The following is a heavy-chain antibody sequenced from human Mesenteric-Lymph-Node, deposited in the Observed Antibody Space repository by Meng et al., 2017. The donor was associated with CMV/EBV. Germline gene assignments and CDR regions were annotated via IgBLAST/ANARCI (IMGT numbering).Heavy chain of an antibody. CDR1: GGSVSSGSYY. J-gene: IGHJ6*02. CDR2: IYYSGST. D-gene: IGHD3-16*01. V-gene: IGHV4-61*01. CDR3: ARGLGILNKFGEVLNYGMDV. Sequence: SETLSLTCTVSGGSVSSGSYYWSWIRQPPGKGLEWIGYIYYSGSTNYNPSLKSRVTISVDTSKNQFSLKLSSVTAADTAVYYCARGLGILNKFGEVLNYGMDVWGQGTPVTVSS.